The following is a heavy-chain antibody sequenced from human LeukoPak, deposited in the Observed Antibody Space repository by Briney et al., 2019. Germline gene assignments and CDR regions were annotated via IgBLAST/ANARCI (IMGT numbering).Heavy chain of an antibody. V-gene: IGHV3-23*01. D-gene: IGHD2-8*01. Sequence: GGSLRLSCAASGFTFSNYAMGWVRQAPGKGLEWVSDISGSGGDTNYADSVKGRFTISRDNAKNSLYLQMNSLRAEDTAVYYCAQNGYYCIDVWGKGTTVTVSS. CDR1: GFTFSNYA. CDR2: ISGSGGDT. J-gene: IGHJ6*03. CDR3: AQNGYYCIDV.